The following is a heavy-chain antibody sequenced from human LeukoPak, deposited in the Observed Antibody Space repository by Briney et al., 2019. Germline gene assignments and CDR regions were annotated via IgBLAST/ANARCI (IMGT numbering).Heavy chain of an antibody. D-gene: IGHD6-19*01. V-gene: IGHV1-2*02. CDR1: GYTFTGYY. Sequence: ASVKVSCKASGYTFTGYYMHWVRQAPGQGLEWMGWINPNSGGTNYAQKFQGRVTMTRDTSISTAYMELSRLRSGDTAVYYCARGDSFRSVAGTYYFDYWGQGTLVTVSS. CDR2: INPNSGGT. J-gene: IGHJ4*02. CDR3: ARGDSFRSVAGTYYFDY.